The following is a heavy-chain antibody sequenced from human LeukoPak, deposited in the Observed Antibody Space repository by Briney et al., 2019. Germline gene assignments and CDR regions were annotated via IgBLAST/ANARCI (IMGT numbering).Heavy chain of an antibody. Sequence: GGSLRLSCAASGFIVSSNYMNWVRQAPGKGLEWVSVIYSGGSTYYADSVKGRFTISRDNSKNTVNLQMNDLRAEDTAVYYCARSWDARLNFDYWGQGALVTVSS. J-gene: IGHJ4*02. CDR3: ARSWDARLNFDY. CDR2: IYSGGST. V-gene: IGHV3-66*02. CDR1: GFIVSSNY. D-gene: IGHD1-26*01.